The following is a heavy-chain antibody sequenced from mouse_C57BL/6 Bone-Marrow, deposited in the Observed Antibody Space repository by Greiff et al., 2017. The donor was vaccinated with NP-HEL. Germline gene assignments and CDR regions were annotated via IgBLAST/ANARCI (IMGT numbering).Heavy chain of an antibody. J-gene: IGHJ2*01. CDR3: ARWLLVTYYFDY. Sequence: QVTLKESGAELARPGASVKLSCKASGYTFTSYGISWVKQRTGQGLEWIGEIYPRSGNTYYNEKFKGKATLTADKSSSTAYMELRSLTSEDSAVYFCARWLLVTYYFDYWGQGTTLTVSS. CDR1: GYTFTSYG. V-gene: IGHV1-81*01. CDR2: IYPRSGNT. D-gene: IGHD2-3*01.